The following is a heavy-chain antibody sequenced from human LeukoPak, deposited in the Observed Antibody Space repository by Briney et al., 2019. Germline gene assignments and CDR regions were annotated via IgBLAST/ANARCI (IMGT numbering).Heavy chain of an antibody. CDR3: AAMTSVTTGDY. CDR1: GFTFSSYG. D-gene: IGHD4-11*01. CDR2: IPYDGSDK. Sequence: GGSLRLSCAASGFTFSSYGMHWVRQAPGRGLEWVAFIPYDGSDKFYADSVKGRFTISRDNSKNTLYLQMNSLRAEDTAVYYCAAMTSVTTGDYWGQGTLVTVSS. J-gene: IGHJ4*02. V-gene: IGHV3-30*02.